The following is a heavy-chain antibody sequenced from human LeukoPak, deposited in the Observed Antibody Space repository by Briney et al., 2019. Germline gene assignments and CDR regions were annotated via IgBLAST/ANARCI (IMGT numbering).Heavy chain of an antibody. CDR2: IYYTGST. CDR1: GGSIRNYY. D-gene: IGHD6-19*01. CDR3: ARRTVTNGWFRIDY. J-gene: IGHJ4*02. V-gene: IGHV4-59*08. Sequence: SETLSLTCTVSGGSIRNYYWSWIRQPPGKGLEWIGYIYYTGSTNYNASLKSRVTISVDTSKNEFSLKLSSVTAADTALYYCARRTVTNGWFRIDYWGQGSLVIVSS.